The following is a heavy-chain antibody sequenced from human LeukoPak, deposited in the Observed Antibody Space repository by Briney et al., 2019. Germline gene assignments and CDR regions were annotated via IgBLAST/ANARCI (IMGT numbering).Heavy chain of an antibody. Sequence: ASVKVSCKASGYTVTSYGISWVRHAPGQGLERMGWINAYNGNTNYAQKPQGRVTMTTDTYTSTAYMELRSLRSDDTAVYYCARTRDSSGYYRRFDPWGQGTLVTVSS. J-gene: IGHJ5*02. CDR2: INAYNGNT. V-gene: IGHV1-18*01. CDR3: ARTRDSSGYYRRFDP. CDR1: GYTVTSYG. D-gene: IGHD3-22*01.